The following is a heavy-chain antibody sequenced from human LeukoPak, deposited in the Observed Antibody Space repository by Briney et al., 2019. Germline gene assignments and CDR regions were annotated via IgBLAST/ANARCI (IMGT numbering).Heavy chain of an antibody. V-gene: IGHV3-30-3*01. CDR3: AKDSIAARPRLYYFDY. CDR2: ISYDGSNK. D-gene: IGHD6-6*01. Sequence: GRSLRLSCAASGFTFSSYAMHWVRQAPGKGLEWVAVISYDGSNKYYADSVKGRFTISRDNSKNTLYLQMNSLRAEDTAVYYCAKDSIAARPRLYYFDYWGQGTLVTVSS. J-gene: IGHJ4*02. CDR1: GFTFSSYA.